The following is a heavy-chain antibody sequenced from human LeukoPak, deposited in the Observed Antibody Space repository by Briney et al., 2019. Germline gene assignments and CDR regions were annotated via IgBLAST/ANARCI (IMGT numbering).Heavy chain of an antibody. CDR2: IKQGGSAK. CDR1: GFTFSTYW. Sequence: GGSLTLSCAASGFTFSTYWMSWVRQAPGKGREWVANIKQGGSAKYYVSSVKGRFTISRDNAKNSLYLQMNSLRAEDTAVYYCARDKIVGATHFDYWGQGTLVTVSS. V-gene: IGHV3-7*01. D-gene: IGHD1-26*01. CDR3: ARDKIVGATHFDY. J-gene: IGHJ4*02.